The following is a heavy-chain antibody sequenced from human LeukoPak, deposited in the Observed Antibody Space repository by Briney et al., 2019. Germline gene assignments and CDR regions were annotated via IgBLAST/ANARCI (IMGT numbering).Heavy chain of an antibody. CDR3: AKGSRWFGP. CDR1: GGSFSGYY. J-gene: IGHJ5*02. Sequence: PSETLSLTCAVYGGSFSGYYWSWIRQPPGKGLEWIGEINHSGSTNYNPSLKSRVTISVDTSKNQFSLKLSSVTAADTAVYYCAKGSRWFGPWGQGALVTVSS. D-gene: IGHD6-25*01. V-gene: IGHV4-34*01. CDR2: INHSGST.